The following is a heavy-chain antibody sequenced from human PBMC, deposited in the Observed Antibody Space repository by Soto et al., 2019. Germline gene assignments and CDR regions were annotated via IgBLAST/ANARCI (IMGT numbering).Heavy chain of an antibody. Sequence: QVQLVQSGAEVRKPGASVTVSCRSSGDSFNDYYIHWVRQAPGQGFEWMGWINPNGGVTKYAQKFQDWVIMTRDTSIRTVYMQLSRLRSDDTAVYYCARESGGATATLDYYYFYMDVGGTGTTVTVSS. D-gene: IGHD5-12*01. J-gene: IGHJ6*03. CDR3: ARESGGATATLDYYYFYMDV. V-gene: IGHV1-2*04. CDR1: GDSFNDYY. CDR2: INPNGGVT.